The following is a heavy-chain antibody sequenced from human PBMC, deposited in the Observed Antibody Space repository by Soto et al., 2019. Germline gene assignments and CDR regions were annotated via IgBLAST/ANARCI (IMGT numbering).Heavy chain of an antibody. D-gene: IGHD3-3*01. CDR1: GFTFSNAW. V-gene: IGHV3-15*01. CDR2: IKSKTDGGTT. Sequence: EVQLVESGGGLVKPGGSLRLSCAASGFTFSNAWMSWVRQAPGKGLEWVGRIKSKTDGGTTDYAAPVKGRFTISRDDSKNTLYLQMNSLNTEDTAVYYCTTRGYYDFWSGYYPFDYWGQGTLVTVSS. J-gene: IGHJ4*02. CDR3: TTRGYYDFWSGYYPFDY.